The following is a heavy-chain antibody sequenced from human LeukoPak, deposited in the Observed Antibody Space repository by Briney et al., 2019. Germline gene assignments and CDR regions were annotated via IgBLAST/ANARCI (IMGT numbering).Heavy chain of an antibody. CDR1: GYSFSNYG. D-gene: IGHD2-15*01. V-gene: IGHV5-51*01. Sequence: GESLKISCKASGYSFSNYGIGWVRQLPGKGLEWMGIIFPGDSATRYSPSFQGQVTISADKSLSTAYLQWSSLKASDTAVYYCASLLGYCSGGSCYSGFDYWGQGTLVTVSS. CDR3: ASLLGYCSGGSCYSGFDY. CDR2: IFPGDSAT. J-gene: IGHJ4*02.